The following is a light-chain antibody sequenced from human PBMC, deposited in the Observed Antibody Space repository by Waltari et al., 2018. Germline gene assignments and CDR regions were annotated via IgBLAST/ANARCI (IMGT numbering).Light chain of an antibody. V-gene: IGLV2-8*01. CDR3: ISYAGSDNLI. CDR2: EAS. J-gene: IGLJ2*01. Sequence: QSALTQPPSASGSPGQSVTISCTGTSTDAGVSNYVSWYQPHPGRAPKPRIYEASKQPSGVPDLLSGSKSGNTASLTVSGLQAEDEADYYCISYAGSDNLIFGGGTKLTVL. CDR1: STDAGVSNY.